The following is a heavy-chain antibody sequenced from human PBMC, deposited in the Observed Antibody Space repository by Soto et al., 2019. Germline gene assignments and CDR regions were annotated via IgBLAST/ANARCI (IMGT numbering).Heavy chain of an antibody. J-gene: IGHJ6*02. CDR2: ISSSSSYI. CDR1: GFSFSSYS. V-gene: IGHV3-21*01. CDR3: ARDNVVVVAATRYYYGMDV. D-gene: IGHD2-15*01. Sequence: EVQLVESGGGLVQPGGSLRLSCAASGFSFSSYSMNWVRQAPGKGLEWVSSISSSSSYIYYADSVKGRFTISRDNAKNSLYLQMNSLRAEDTAVYYCARDNVVVVAATRYYYGMDVWGQGTTVTVSS.